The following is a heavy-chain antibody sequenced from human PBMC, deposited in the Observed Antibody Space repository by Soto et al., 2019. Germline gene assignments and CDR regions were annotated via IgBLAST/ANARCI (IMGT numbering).Heavy chain of an antibody. CDR2: ISSSGSTI. V-gene: IGHV3-48*03. CDR3: ARAVKLQYYFDY. Sequence: GGSLRLSCAASGFTFSSYEMNWVRQAPGKGLEWVSYISSSGSTIYYADSVKGRFTISRDNAKNSLYLQMNSLRAEDTAVYYCARAVKLQYYFDYWGQGTLVTVSS. D-gene: IGHD4-4*01. J-gene: IGHJ4*02. CDR1: GFTFSSYE.